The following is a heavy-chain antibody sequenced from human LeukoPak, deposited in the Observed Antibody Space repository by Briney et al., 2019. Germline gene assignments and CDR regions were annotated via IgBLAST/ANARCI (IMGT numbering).Heavy chain of an antibody. J-gene: IGHJ4*02. V-gene: IGHV3-74*01. CDR1: GFTFSSYW. CDR3: ARTTPFWSGYYFDY. CDR2: INSDGSST. Sequence: PGGSLRLPCAASGFTFSSYWMHWVRQAPGKGLVWVSRINSDGSSTSYADSVKGRFTISRDNAKNTLYLQMNSLRAEDTAVYYCARTTPFWSGYYFDYWGQGTLVTVSS. D-gene: IGHD3-3*01.